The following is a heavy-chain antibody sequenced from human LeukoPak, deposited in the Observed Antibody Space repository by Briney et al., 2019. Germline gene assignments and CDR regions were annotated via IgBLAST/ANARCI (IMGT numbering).Heavy chain of an antibody. CDR2: IYTSGST. J-gene: IGHJ3*02. CDR3: ARELVVVPAANDAFDI. D-gene: IGHD2-2*01. Sequence: SETLSLTCTVSGGSISSYYWSWIRQPAGKGLEWIGRIYTSGSTNYNPSLKSRVTMSVDTSKNQFSLKLSSVTAADTAVYYCARELVVVPAANDAFDIWGQGTMVTVSS. CDR1: GGSISSYY. V-gene: IGHV4-4*07.